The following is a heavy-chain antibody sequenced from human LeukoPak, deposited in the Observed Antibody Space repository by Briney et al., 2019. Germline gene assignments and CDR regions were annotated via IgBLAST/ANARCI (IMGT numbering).Heavy chain of an antibody. CDR2: MNPNSGNT. CDR3: ARGSSIAARRWFDP. Sequence: GASVKVSCKASGYTFTSYDINWVRQATGQGLEWKGWMNPNSGNTGYAQKFQGRVTMTRNTSISTAYMELSSLRSEDTAVYYCARGSSIAARRWFDPWGQGTLVTVSS. V-gene: IGHV1-8*01. J-gene: IGHJ5*02. D-gene: IGHD6-6*01. CDR1: GYTFTSYD.